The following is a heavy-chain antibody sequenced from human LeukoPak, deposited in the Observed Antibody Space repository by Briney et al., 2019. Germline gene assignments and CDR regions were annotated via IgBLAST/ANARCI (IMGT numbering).Heavy chain of an antibody. V-gene: IGHV4-38-2*02. Sequence: SETLSLTCTVSGYSISSGYYWGWIRQPPGKGLEWIGSIYHSGSTYYNPSLKSRVTISVDTSKNQFSLKLSSVTAADTAVYYCARRGILVVPAARERAYYYYMDVWGKGTTVTISS. CDR3: ARRGILVVPAARERAYYYYMDV. CDR2: IYHSGST. CDR1: GYSISSGYY. J-gene: IGHJ6*03. D-gene: IGHD2-2*01.